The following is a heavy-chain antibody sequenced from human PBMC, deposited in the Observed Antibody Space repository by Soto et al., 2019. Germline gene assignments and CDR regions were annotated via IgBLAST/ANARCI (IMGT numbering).Heavy chain of an antibody. CDR1: GGSISSYY. CDR3: ARDIAARPHAFDI. Sequence: PSETLSLTCTVSGGSISSYYWSWIRQPPGKGLEWIGYIYYSGSTNYNPSLKSRVTISVDTSKNQFSLKLSSVTAADTAVYYCARDIAARPHAFDIWGQGTMVTVPS. J-gene: IGHJ3*02. D-gene: IGHD6-6*01. V-gene: IGHV4-59*01. CDR2: IYYSGST.